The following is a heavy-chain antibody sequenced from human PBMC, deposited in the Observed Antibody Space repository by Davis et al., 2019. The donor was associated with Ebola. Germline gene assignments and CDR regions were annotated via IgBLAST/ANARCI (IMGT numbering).Heavy chain of an antibody. J-gene: IGHJ6*02. Sequence: AASVKVSCKASGGTFSSYAISWVRQAPGQGLEWMGGIIPIFGTANYAQKFQGRVTITADESTSTAYMELSSLRSEDTAVYYCARGAYGSGSYYKVLYYYYGMDVWGQGTTVTVSS. CDR1: GGTFSSYA. CDR2: IIPIFGTA. D-gene: IGHD3-10*01. V-gene: IGHV1-69*13. CDR3: ARGAYGSGSYYKVLYYYYGMDV.